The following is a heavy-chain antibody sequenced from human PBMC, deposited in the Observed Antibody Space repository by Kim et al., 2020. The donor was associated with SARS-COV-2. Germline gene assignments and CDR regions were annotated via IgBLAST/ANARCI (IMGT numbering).Heavy chain of an antibody. V-gene: IGHV3-7*01. D-gene: IGHD2-15*01. J-gene: IGHJ4*02. Sequence: GSEKNYVNSVKGRFSVSRENTKSSLVLQMGSLRAEDTAVYYCAKGGRSLDYWGQGTLVTVSS. CDR2: GSEK. CDR3: AKGGRSLDY.